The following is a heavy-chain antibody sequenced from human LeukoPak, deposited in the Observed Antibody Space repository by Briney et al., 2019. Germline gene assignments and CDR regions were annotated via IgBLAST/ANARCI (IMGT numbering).Heavy chain of an antibody. D-gene: IGHD3-10*01. CDR2: ISYDGSNK. Sequence: GRSLRLSCAASGFTFSSYGMHWVRQAPGKGLEWVAVISYDGSNKYYADSVKGRFTISRDNSKNTLYLQMNSLRAEDTAVYYCAKANLWFGNAFDIWGQGTMVTVSS. V-gene: IGHV3-30*18. J-gene: IGHJ3*02. CDR1: GFTFSSYG. CDR3: AKANLWFGNAFDI.